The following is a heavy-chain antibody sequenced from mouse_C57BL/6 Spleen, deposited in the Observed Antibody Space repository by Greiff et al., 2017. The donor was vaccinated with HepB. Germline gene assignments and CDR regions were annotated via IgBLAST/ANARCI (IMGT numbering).Heavy chain of an antibody. CDR3: ARVYGSSHYFDV. V-gene: IGHV1-69*01. CDR2: IDHADSYT. Sequence: QVQLQQPGAELVMPGASVKLSCKASGYTFTSYWMHWVKQRPGQGLEWIGEIDHADSYTNYNQKFKGKSTLTVDKASSTAYMQLSSLTSEDSAVYYCARVYGSSHYFDVWGPGTTLTVSS. D-gene: IGHD1-1*01. J-gene: IGHJ2*01. CDR1: GYTFTSYW.